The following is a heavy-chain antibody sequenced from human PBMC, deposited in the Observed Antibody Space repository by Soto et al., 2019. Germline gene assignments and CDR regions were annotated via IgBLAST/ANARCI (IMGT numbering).Heavy chain of an antibody. CDR1: GYSVSSNSAA. Sequence: PSQTLSLTCAISGYSVSSNSAAWNWIRQSPSRGLEWLGRTYYRSKWYNDYAVSMKSRMTINPDTSKNQFSLQLNSVTPEDTAVYYCAFVYGAGTGGCFDPWGQGILVTGSS. D-gene: IGHD3-10*01. CDR2: TYYRSKWYN. CDR3: AFVYGAGTGGCFDP. J-gene: IGHJ5*02. V-gene: IGHV6-1*01.